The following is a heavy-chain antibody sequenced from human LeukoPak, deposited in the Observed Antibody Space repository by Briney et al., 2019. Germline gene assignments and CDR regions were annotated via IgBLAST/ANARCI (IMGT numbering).Heavy chain of an antibody. Sequence: GGSLRLSCAASGFTFSNYAMSWVRQAPGKGLEWVSYISTSSSHTNYADSVKGRFTISRDNAKNSLYLQINSLRAEDTAVYYCARGHYGMDVWGQGTTVTVSS. CDR2: ISTSSSHT. CDR1: GFTFSNYA. J-gene: IGHJ6*02. CDR3: ARGHYGMDV. V-gene: IGHV3-11*06.